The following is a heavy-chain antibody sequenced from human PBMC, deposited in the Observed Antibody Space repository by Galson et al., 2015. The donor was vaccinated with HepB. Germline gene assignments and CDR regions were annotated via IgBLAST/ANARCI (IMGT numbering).Heavy chain of an antibody. CDR1: GFIFSRYS. V-gene: IGHV3-48*01. CDR3: ARDREDGGSSPGWFDP. J-gene: IGHJ5*02. D-gene: IGHD4-23*01. CDR2: ISSWSSII. Sequence: SLRLSCAVSGFIFSRYSMNWVRQAPGKGLEWVSYISSWSSIIFYADSVKGRFTVSRDNAKNSLYLQMNSLRVEDTAVYYCARDREDGGSSPGWFDPWGQGTLVTVSS.